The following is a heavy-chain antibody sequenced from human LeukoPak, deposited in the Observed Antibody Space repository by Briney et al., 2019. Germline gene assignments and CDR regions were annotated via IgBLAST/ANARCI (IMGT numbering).Heavy chain of an antibody. CDR3: ASRGNMIFDY. Sequence: PSETLSLTCTVSGGSISSSSYYWGWIRQPPGKGLEWIGSIYYSGSTYYNPSLKSRDTISVDTSKNQFSLKLSSVTAADTAVYYCASRGNMIFDYWGQGTLVTVSS. J-gene: IGHJ4*02. CDR1: GGSISSSSYY. CDR2: IYYSGST. V-gene: IGHV4-39*01. D-gene: IGHD3-22*01.